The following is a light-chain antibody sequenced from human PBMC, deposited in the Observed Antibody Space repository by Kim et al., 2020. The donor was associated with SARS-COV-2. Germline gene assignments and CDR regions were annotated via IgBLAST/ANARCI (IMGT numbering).Light chain of an antibody. Sequence: ELTQPPSASGTPGQRVTISCSGSRSNIGSNTVTWYQQVPGTAPKLLIYSNNQRPSGVPDRFSGSKSGTSASLAISWLQSDHEADYYFAACDDSLRGPLFGGGTQLTF. CDR2: SNN. V-gene: IGLV1-44*01. CDR3: AACDDSLRGPL. J-gene: IGLJ2*01. CDR1: RSNIGSNT.